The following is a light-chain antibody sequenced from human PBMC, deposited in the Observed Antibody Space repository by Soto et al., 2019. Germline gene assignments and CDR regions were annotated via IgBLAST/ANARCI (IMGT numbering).Light chain of an antibody. Sequence: EIVLTQSPGTLSLSPGERATLSCRASQSVSSSYLAWYQQKPGQAPRLLIYGESSRATGIPDRFSGSGSGTDLTLTISRLEPEDFAVYYCQQYSSSPVTFGQGTRLEIK. CDR1: QSVSSSY. J-gene: IGKJ5*01. CDR3: QQYSSSPVT. V-gene: IGKV3-20*01. CDR2: GES.